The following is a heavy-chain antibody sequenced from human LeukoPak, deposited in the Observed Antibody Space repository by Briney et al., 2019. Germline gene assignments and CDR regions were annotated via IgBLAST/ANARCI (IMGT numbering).Heavy chain of an antibody. CDR1: GFTFSSYG. Sequence: GSLRLSCAASGFTFSSYGMHWVRQAPGKGLDWVAVISNDGSKKYYADFVKGRFTISRDNSKNTLSLQVSSLRTEDTAVYYCAKDRYSYAFEYSDSWGQGTLVTVSS. D-gene: IGHD5-18*01. V-gene: IGHV3-30*18. CDR3: AKDRYSYAFEYSDS. CDR2: ISNDGSKK. J-gene: IGHJ4*02.